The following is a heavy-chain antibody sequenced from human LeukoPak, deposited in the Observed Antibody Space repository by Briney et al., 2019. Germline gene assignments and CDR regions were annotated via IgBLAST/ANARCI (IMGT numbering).Heavy chain of an antibody. Sequence: SGTLSLTCAVYGGSFSGYYWSWIRQPPGKGLEWIGEINHSGSTNYNPSLKSRVTISVDTSKNQFSLKLSSVTAADTAVYYCARNVGTRFDYWGQGTLVTVSS. CDR3: ARNVGTRFDY. V-gene: IGHV4-34*01. CDR2: INHSGST. J-gene: IGHJ4*02. CDR1: GGSFSGYY.